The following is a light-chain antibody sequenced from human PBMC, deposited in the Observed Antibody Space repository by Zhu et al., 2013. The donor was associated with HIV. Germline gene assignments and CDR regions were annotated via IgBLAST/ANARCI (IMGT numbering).Light chain of an antibody. CDR2: AAS. J-gene: IGKJ2*04. CDR3: QQYNSYCS. Sequence: DIQLTQSPSFLSASVGDRVTITCWASQGISSYLAWYQQKPGKAPKLLIYAASTLQSGVPSRFSGSGSGTEFTLTISSLQPEDFATYYCQQYNSYCSFGQGTKLEIK. CDR1: QGISSY. V-gene: IGKV1-9*01.